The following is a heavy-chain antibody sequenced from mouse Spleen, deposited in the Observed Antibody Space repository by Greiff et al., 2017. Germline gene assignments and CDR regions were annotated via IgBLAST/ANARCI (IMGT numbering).Heavy chain of an antibody. CDR2: INPSTGGT. D-gene: IGHD1-1*01. J-gene: IGHJ2*01. V-gene: IGHV1-42*01. Sequence: VQLKESGPELVKPGASVKISCKASGYSFTGYYMNWVKQSPEKSLEWIGEINPSTGGTTYNQKFKAKATLTVDKSSSTAYMQLKSLTSEDSAVYYCARCDYSHFDYWGQGTTLTVSS. CDR1: GYSFTGYY. CDR3: ARCDYSHFDY.